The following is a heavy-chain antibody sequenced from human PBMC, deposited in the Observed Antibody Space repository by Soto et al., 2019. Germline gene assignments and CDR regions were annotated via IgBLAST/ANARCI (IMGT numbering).Heavy chain of an antibody. J-gene: IGHJ3*02. CDR2: INHSGTT. CDR1: GESFSGYY. D-gene: IGHD4-17*01. CDR3: ARIYDNYGELHAFDI. Sequence: QVQLQQWGAGLVKPSETLSLTCALYGESFSGYYWSWVRQPPGKGLEWIGEINHSGTTNFNPSLESRVAISIDTSKNQFFLSLSSVTAADTAVYYCARIYDNYGELHAFDIWGQGTMVTVSS. V-gene: IGHV4-34*01.